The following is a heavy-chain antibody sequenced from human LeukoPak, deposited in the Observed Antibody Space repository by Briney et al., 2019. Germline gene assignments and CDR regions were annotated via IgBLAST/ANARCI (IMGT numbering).Heavy chain of an antibody. CDR1: GFTFSNYT. J-gene: IGHJ4*02. CDR2: IWYDGSEQ. V-gene: IGHV3-30*04. CDR3: ARDVGWPSGHFDY. Sequence: GGSLRLSCSASGFTFSNYTMHWVRQAPGKGLEWVAVIWYDGSEQYHADSVKDRFTVSRDNSKSTLYLQMNSLRAEDTAVYYCARDVGWPSGHFDYWGQGAPVTVSS. D-gene: IGHD1-26*01.